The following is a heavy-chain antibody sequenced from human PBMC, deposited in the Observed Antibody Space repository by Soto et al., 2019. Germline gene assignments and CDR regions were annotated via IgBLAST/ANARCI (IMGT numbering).Heavy chain of an antibody. J-gene: IGHJ4*02. V-gene: IGHV3-23*01. CDR1: GFTFSNYA. CDR3: AKGMAVSIDY. Sequence: GGFLRLSCAASGFTFSNYAMSWVRQTPGKGLEWVSAISGSDGSTYYADSVKGRFTISRDNSKSTLFLQMNSLRAEDTALYYCAKGMAVSIDYWGQGTLVTVSS. CDR2: ISGSDGST.